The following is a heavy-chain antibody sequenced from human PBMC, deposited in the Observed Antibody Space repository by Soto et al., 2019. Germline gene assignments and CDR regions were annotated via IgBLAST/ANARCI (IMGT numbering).Heavy chain of an antibody. CDR1: GYTFTGYY. D-gene: IGHD3-3*01. CDR3: ARSYYDFWSGYYTEGGFDP. J-gene: IGHJ5*02. CDR2: INPNSGGT. Sequence: GASVKVSCKASGYTFTGYYMHWVRQAPGQGLGWMGWINPNSGGTNYAQKFQGWVTVTRDTSISTAYMELSRLRSDDTAVYYCARSYYDFWSGYYTEGGFDPWGQGTLVTVPQ. V-gene: IGHV1-2*04.